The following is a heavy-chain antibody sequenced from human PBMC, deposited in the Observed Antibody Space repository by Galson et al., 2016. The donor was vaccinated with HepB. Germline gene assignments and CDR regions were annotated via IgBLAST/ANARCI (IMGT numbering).Heavy chain of an antibody. CDR3: ATRLWYGSKYYGNYGLDV. CDR2: VSAYNGNT. V-gene: IGHV1-18*01. D-gene: IGHD2-21*01. CDR1: GYTFRNYG. Sequence: SVKVSCKASGYTFRNYGITWVRQAPGQGLEWMGWVSAYNGNTNYAQKFQGRVTMTTDTSTSTAYMELRSLRSDDRAVYYCATRLWYGSKYYGNYGLDVWGQGTTVTVSS. J-gene: IGHJ6*02.